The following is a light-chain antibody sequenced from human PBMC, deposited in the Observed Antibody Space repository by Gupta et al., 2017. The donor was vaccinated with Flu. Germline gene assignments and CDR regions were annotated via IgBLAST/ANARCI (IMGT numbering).Light chain of an antibody. CDR3: QQYYSTPRT. CDR1: QSVLYSSNNKNY. V-gene: IGKV4-1*01. CDR2: WAS. Sequence: NCKSSQSVLYSSNNKNYLAWYQQKPGQPPKLLIYWASTRESGVPDRFGGGGSETDFTLTISSLQAEDVAIYYCQQYYSTPRTFGQGTKVEI. J-gene: IGKJ1*01.